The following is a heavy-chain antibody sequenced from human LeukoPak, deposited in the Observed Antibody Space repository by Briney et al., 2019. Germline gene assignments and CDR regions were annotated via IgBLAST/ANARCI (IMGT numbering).Heavy chain of an antibody. D-gene: IGHD2-21*02. V-gene: IGHV1-18*01. CDR2: ISAYNGNT. CDR3: ARARAYCGGDCYSDY. Sequence: ASVKVSCKASGYTLTSYGISWVRQAPGQGLEWMGWISAYNGNTNYAQKLQGRVTMTTDTSTSTAYMELRSLRSDDTAVYYCARARAYCGGDCYSDYWGQGTLVTVSS. CDR1: GYTLTSYG. J-gene: IGHJ4*02.